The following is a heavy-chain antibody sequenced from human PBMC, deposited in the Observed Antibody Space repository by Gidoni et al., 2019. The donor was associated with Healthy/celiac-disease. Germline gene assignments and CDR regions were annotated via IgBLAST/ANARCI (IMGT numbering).Heavy chain of an antibody. CDR2: IYPGDSDT. Sequence: EVQLAQSGAEVTQPGDSLKISCKGSGYSFTSYWIGWVRQMPGKGLEWMGIIYPGDSDTRYSPFFQGKVTISADKSISTADLQWSSLKASDTAMYYCARHPQQWLGGGFDYWGQGTLVTVSS. CDR1: GYSFTSYW. CDR3: ARHPQQWLGGGFDY. J-gene: IGHJ4*02. V-gene: IGHV5-51*01. D-gene: IGHD6-19*01.